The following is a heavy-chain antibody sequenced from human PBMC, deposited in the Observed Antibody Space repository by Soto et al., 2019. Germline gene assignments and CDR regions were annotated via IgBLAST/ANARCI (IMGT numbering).Heavy chain of an antibody. J-gene: IGHJ6*02. D-gene: IGHD3-3*01. V-gene: IGHV3-48*02. Sequence: GGSLRLSCAASGFTFSTSSMSWVRQAPGKGLEWVSYISYSSSMIYYAHSVKGRFTISRDNAKNSLYLQMNSLGDEDTAVYYCARDYRSTIFGVVIRNYFGVDVWGQGTTVTAP. CDR1: GFTFSTSS. CDR3: ARDYRSTIFGVVIRNYFGVDV. CDR2: ISYSSSMI.